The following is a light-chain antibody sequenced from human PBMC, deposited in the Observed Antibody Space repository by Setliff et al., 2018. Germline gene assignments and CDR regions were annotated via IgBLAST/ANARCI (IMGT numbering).Light chain of an antibody. CDR1: QSVLYRSNNKNY. Sequence: DIVMTQSPDSLAVSLGERATINCKSSQSVLYRSNNKNYLAWYQQKPGQPPKLLVYWASTRESGVPDRFSGSGSGTEFTLTISSLQGEDVAVCYCQQYYNNPSTVGQGTRLEIK. J-gene: IGKJ5*01. V-gene: IGKV4-1*01. CDR3: QQYYNNPST. CDR2: WAS.